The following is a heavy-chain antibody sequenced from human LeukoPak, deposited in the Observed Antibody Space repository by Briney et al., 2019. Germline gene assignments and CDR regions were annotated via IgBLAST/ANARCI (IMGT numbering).Heavy chain of an antibody. CDR1: TFIFNKIR. V-gene: IGHV3-74*03. CDR2: LRPDGSTP. CDR3: TTVLSSNRYNLCDY. J-gene: IGHJ4*02. D-gene: IGHD6-13*01. Sequence: GNLTFNSAAYTFIFNKIRLDRLGPAQGLGRIWVSHLRPDGSTPLYADSVKGRFTISRDNAKNTLYLQMNSLGAEDTAVYYCTTVLSSNRYNLCDYWGQGTLVTVSS.